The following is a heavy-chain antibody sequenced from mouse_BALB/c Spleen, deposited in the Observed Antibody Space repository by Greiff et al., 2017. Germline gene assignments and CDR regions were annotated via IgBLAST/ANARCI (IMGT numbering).Heavy chain of an antibody. CDR2: ISSGGSYT. CDR1: GFTFSSYG. Sequence: EVKLQESGGDLVKPGGSLKLSCAASGFTFSSYGMSWVRQTPDKRLEWVATISSGGSYTYYPDSVKGRFTISRDNAKNTLYLQMSSLKSEDTAMYYCARQGYYDYDGYAMDYWGQGTSVTFSS. D-gene: IGHD2-4*01. V-gene: IGHV5-6*01. CDR3: ARQGYYDYDGYAMDY. J-gene: IGHJ4*01.